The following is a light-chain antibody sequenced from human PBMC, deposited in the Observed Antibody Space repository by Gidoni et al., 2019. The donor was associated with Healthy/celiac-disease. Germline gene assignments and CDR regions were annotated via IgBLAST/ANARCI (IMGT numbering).Light chain of an antibody. CDR2: AAS. Sequence: DLKMTQSPSSLSASVGDRVTITCRASQSISSYLNWYQQKPGKAPKLLIYAASSLQSGVPSRFSGSGSGTDFTLTISSLQPEDFATYYCQQSYSTPLFTFGPGTKVDIK. CDR3: QQSYSTPLFT. J-gene: IGKJ3*01. V-gene: IGKV1-39*01. CDR1: QSISSY.